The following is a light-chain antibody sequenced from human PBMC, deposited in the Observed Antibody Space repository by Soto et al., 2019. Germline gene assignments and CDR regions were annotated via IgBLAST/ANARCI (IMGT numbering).Light chain of an antibody. CDR3: QQSYSTPYT. V-gene: IGKV1-39*01. CDR2: AAS. J-gene: IGKJ2*01. Sequence: DIQMTQSPSSLSASVGDRVTITCRASQSISSYLNWYQQKPGKAPKLLIYAASRLQSGVPSRFSGSGSGTDCTLTISRLQHEYFATYYCQQSYSTPYTFGQGTKLEIK. CDR1: QSISSY.